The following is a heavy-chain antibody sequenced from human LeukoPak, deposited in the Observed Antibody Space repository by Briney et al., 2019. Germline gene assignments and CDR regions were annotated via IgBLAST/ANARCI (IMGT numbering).Heavy chain of an antibody. Sequence: SETLSLTCTVSGGSISSGGYYLSWIRQHPGKGLEWIVYIYYSGSTYYNPSLKSRVTISVDTSKNQFSLKLSSVTAADTAVYYCARGSYYDSSGYYHLSWQYYFDYWGQGTLVTVSS. CDR3: ARGSYYDSSGYYHLSWQYYFDY. J-gene: IGHJ4*02. D-gene: IGHD3-22*01. CDR2: IYYSGST. CDR1: GGSISSGGYY. V-gene: IGHV4-31*03.